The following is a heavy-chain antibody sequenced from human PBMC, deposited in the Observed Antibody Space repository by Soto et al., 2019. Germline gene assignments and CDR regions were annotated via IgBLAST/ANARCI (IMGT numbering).Heavy chain of an antibody. D-gene: IGHD5-12*01. CDR3: ARHPRGWLQLGYYYYGMDV. CDR1: GYSFTIYW. Sequence: GESLKISCKGSGYSFTIYWIGWVRQMPWKGLEWMGIIYPGDSDTRYSPSFQGQVTISADKSVSTAYLQWSSLKASDTAMYYCARHPRGWLQLGYYYYGMDVWGQGTTVTVSS. V-gene: IGHV5-51*01. CDR2: IYPGDSDT. J-gene: IGHJ6*02.